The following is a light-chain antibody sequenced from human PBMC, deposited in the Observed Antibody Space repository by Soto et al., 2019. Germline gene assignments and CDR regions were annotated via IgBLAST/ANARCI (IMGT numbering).Light chain of an antibody. CDR2: GAS. CDR1: QTVHNNY. CDR3: HQYGTSPQT. Sequence: DIECKQSSGALFLSSGSTATLPFPHSQTVHNNYLAWYQQKPGQAPRLLIYGASRRAIGVPDRFSGGGSGTDLTLTISGLEPADFAVYFCHQYGTSPQTLGQGTKVDIK. J-gene: IGKJ1*01. V-gene: IGKV3-20*01.